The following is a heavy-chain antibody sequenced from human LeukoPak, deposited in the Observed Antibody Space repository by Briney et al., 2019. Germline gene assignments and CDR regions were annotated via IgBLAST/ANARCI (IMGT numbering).Heavy chain of an antibody. J-gene: IGHJ4*02. D-gene: IGHD3-10*01. CDR3: AAFRGSGSYYALDY. CDR2: ISSSGTYI. Sequence: GGSLRLSCAASGFTFSSYSMNWVRQGPGKGLEWVSSISSSGTYIYYADSVKGRFTISRDNAKNSLYLQMNSLRAEDTAVYYCAAFRGSGSYYALDYWGQGTLVTVSS. V-gene: IGHV3-21*01. CDR1: GFTFSSYS.